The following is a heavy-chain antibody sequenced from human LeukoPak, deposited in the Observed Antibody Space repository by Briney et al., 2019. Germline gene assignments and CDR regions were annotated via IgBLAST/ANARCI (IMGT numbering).Heavy chain of an antibody. V-gene: IGHV3-20*01. Sequence: PGGSLRLSCAASGFTSDDYGMSWVRQAPGMGLEWVSGIHRNGGSTGYADSVKGRFTISRDTAKNSLYLQMNSLRAEDTALYHCARGNSNFDYWGQGTLVTVSS. CDR2: IHRNGGST. CDR3: ARGNSNFDY. D-gene: IGHD3-10*01. J-gene: IGHJ4*02. CDR1: GFTSDDYG.